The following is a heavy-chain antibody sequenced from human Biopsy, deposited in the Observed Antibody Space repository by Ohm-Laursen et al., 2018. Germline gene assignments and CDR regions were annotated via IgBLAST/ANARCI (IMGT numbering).Heavy chain of an antibody. CDR2: IYTGGTT. CDR3: ARHHCTNGVCLGVYFDY. V-gene: IGHV3-53*01. D-gene: IGHD2-8*01. J-gene: IGHJ4*02. Sequence: SLRLSCAASGFTVSNKYMSWVRQAPGKGLVWDSVIYTGGTTHYADSVRGRFTISRDNSKNTLYLQMNSLRAEDTAVYYCARHHCTNGVCLGVYFDYWGQGTLVTVSS. CDR1: GFTVSNKY.